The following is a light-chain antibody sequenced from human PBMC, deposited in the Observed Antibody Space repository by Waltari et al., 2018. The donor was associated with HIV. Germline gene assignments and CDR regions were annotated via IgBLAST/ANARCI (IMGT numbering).Light chain of an antibody. V-gene: IGLV1-44*01. CDR2: NND. Sequence: QSVLTQSPSASGTPGQRVSISCSGSSSNIGSNTVSWYQQVPGTAPKVFIYNNDCRPSVVPYRFSVSKSGTSASLAISWLQSEDEADYYCATWDDSLNGWVVGGGTKVTVL. CDR3: ATWDDSLNGWV. CDR1: SSNIGSNT. J-gene: IGLJ3*02.